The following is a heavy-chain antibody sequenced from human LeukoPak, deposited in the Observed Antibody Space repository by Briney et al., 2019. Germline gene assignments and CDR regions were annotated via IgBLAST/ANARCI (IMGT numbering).Heavy chain of an antibody. Sequence: ASVKVSCKASGYTFTSYDINWVRQATGQGLEWMGWMDPNNGNTGYAQKFQGRVTMTRNTSISTAYMELSSLRSEDTAVYYCARVLDSSDYIYWYFDLWGRGTLVTVSS. J-gene: IGHJ2*01. CDR1: GYTFTSYD. D-gene: IGHD3-22*01. V-gene: IGHV1-8*01. CDR2: MDPNNGNT. CDR3: ARVLDSSDYIYWYFDL.